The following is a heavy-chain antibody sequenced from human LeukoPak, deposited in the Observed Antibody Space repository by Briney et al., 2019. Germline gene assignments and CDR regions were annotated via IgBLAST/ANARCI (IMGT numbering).Heavy chain of an antibody. Sequence: GGSLRLSCAASGFTFSSYAMSWVRQAPGKGLEWVSGVSGNGVSTDYADSVKGRFTISRDNSKNTLYLQMNSLRAEDTAVYYCAKGRAVEVVAAFNYWGQGTVVTVSS. CDR3: AKGRAVEVVAAFNY. CDR2: VSGNGVST. V-gene: IGHV3-23*01. J-gene: IGHJ4*02. CDR1: GFTFSSYA. D-gene: IGHD2-15*01.